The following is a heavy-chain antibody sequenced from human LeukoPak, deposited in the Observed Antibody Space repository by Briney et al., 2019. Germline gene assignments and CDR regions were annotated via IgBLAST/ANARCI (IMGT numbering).Heavy chain of an antibody. CDR3: AKAALSLGSSGYYAY. V-gene: IGHV3-23*01. J-gene: IGHJ4*02. D-gene: IGHD3-22*01. CDR2: ISGSGGST. Sequence: GGSLRLSCAASGFTFSSYAMSWVRQAPGKGLEWVSAISGSGGSTYYADSVKGRFSISRDNSKNTLYLQMNSLRAEDTAVYYCAKAALSLGSSGYYAYWGQGTLVTVSS. CDR1: GFTFSSYA.